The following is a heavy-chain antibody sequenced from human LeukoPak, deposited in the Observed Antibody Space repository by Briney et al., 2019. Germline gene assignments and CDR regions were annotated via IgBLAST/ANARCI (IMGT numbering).Heavy chain of an antibody. J-gene: IGHJ6*02. D-gene: IGHD3-9*01. V-gene: IGHV1-46*01. CDR3: ARDPLLRYFDWSHENYGMDV. CDR1: GYTFTSYY. CDR2: INPSGGST. Sequence: ASVKVSCKASGYTFTSYYMHWVRQAPGQGLEWMGIINPSGGSTSYAQKFQGRVTMTRDTSTSTVYMELSSLRSEDTAVYYCARDPLLRYFDWSHENYGMDVWGQGTTVTVSS.